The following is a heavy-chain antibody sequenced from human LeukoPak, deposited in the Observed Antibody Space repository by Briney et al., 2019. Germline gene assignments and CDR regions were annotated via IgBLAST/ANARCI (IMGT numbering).Heavy chain of an antibody. J-gene: IGHJ4*02. Sequence: GGSLRLSCAASGFTVSSNYMSWVRQAPGKGLEWVSVIYSGGSTYYADSVKGRFTISRDNSKNTLYLQMNSLRAEDTAVYYCAFTGAHYYDSSGYYRGIGDYWGQGTLVTVSS. CDR2: IYSGGST. D-gene: IGHD3-22*01. CDR3: AFTGAHYYDSSGYYRGIGDY. V-gene: IGHV3-66*01. CDR1: GFTVSSNY.